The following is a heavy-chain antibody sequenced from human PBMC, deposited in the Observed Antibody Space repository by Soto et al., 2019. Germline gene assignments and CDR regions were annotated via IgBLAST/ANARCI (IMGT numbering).Heavy chain of an antibody. CDR1: GGSFSGYY. CDR2: IYHSGST. D-gene: IGHD6-19*01. Sequence: QVQLQQWGAGLLKSSETLSLTCAVYGGSFSGYYWSWIRQFPGKGLEWIGEIYHSGSTNYNPSLKSRVTISVDTSKNQFSLGLISVTAADTAVYYCARGGYSSGYGWFDPWGQGTLVTVSS. V-gene: IGHV4-34*01. CDR3: ARGGYSSGYGWFDP. J-gene: IGHJ5*02.